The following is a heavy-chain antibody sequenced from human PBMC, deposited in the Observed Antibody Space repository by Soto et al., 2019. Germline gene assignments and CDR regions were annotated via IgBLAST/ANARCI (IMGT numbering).Heavy chain of an antibody. V-gene: IGHV4-34*01. CDR3: ARRVVCSSTSCSSSWFDP. Sequence: GXLSDSYWRWIRQPPCKGLEWIGEMNHSGSTNYNPSLKSRATLSIDTSKKQFSLELISVTAADTAMYYCARRVVCSSTSCSSSWFDPWGQGTLVTVSS. CDR1: GXLSDSY. CDR2: MNHSGST. D-gene: IGHD2-2*01. J-gene: IGHJ5*02.